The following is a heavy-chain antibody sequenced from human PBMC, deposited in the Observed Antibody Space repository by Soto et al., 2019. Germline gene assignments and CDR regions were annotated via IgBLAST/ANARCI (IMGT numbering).Heavy chain of an antibody. V-gene: IGHV3-30*03. CDR1: GFTFSNYG. CDR3: APEGCTKTVCPYDF. D-gene: IGHD2-8*01. J-gene: IGHJ4*02. CDR2: ISHDGTYK. Sequence: QVQLVESGGGVVQPGTSLRLSCAASGFTFSNYGMHWVRQAPGKGLEWVALISHDGTYKHYADSVKGRFTISRDDSKRTVFLLMSSLRVDDTAVYSCAPEGCTKTVCPYDFWGQGTLVTVSS.